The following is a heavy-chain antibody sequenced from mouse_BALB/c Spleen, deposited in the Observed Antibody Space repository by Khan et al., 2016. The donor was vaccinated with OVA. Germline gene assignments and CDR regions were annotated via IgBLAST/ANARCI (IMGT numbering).Heavy chain of an antibody. CDR3: ARTARIKY. J-gene: IGHJ2*01. V-gene: IGHV3-2*02. D-gene: IGHD1-2*01. CDR1: GYSITSGYG. CDR2: ISYIGST. Sequence: VQLVESGPGLVKPSQSLSLTCTVTGYSITSGYGWNWIRQFPGNKLEWMGYISYIGSTNYNPSLKSRISITRDTSKNQFFLQLNSVTTEDTATYYCARTARIKYWGQGTTLTVSS.